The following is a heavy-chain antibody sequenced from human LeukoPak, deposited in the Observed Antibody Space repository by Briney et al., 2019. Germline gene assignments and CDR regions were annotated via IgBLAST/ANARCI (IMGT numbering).Heavy chain of an antibody. J-gene: IGHJ5*02. D-gene: IGHD3-10*01. CDR3: ARGWDYGSGKGFDP. CDR1: GFTFSTYS. Sequence: GGSLRLSCAAPGFTFSTYSMNWVRQAPGRGLEWVSYMSSSRTSIYYADSVKGRFTISRDNAKNSLYLQMNSLRAEDTAVYYCARGWDYGSGKGFDPWGQGTLVTVSS. CDR2: MSSSRTSI. V-gene: IGHV3-48*04.